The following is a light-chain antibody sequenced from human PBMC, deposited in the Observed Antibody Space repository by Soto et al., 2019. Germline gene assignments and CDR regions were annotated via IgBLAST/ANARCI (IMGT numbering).Light chain of an antibody. Sequence: QSALTQPPSVSAAPGQRVTISCSGSSSNIGDNYVSWYQQLPGTAPKLLIYDNNKRPSGIPDRFSGSTSGTSATLGITGLQTGDEADYYCGTWDTSLSAGVFGGGTKLTVL. J-gene: IGLJ2*01. CDR2: DNN. CDR3: GTWDTSLSAGV. V-gene: IGLV1-51*01. CDR1: SSNIGDNY.